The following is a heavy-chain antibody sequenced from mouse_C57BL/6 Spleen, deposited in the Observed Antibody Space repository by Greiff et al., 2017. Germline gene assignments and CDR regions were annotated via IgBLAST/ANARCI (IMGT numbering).Heavy chain of an antibody. V-gene: IGHV1-15*01. J-gene: IGHJ2*01. D-gene: IGHD3-2*01. CDR3: TRGGEDSAGYGFDY. Sequence: QVQLQQSGAELVRPGASVTLSCKASGYTFTDYEMHWVKQSPVHGLEWIGAIDPETGGTAYNKKFKGKAILTADKSSSTASMELRSLTSEDSAVYYCTRGGEDSAGYGFDYWGQGTTLTVSS. CDR1: GYTFTDYE. CDR2: IDPETGGT.